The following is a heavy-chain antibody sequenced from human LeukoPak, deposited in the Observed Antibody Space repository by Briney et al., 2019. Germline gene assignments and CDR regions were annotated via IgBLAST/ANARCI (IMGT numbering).Heavy chain of an antibody. CDR2: IYYSGST. CDR3: ARIPFDYGDYGGVRFDY. V-gene: IGHV4-31*03. D-gene: IGHD4-17*01. CDR1: GGSISSGGYY. Sequence: SETLSLTCTVSGGSISSGGYYWSWIRQHPGKGLEWIGYIYYSGSTYYNPSLKSRVTISVDTSKNQFSLKLSSVTAADTAVYYCARIPFDYGDYGGVRFDYWGQGTLVTVSS. J-gene: IGHJ4*02.